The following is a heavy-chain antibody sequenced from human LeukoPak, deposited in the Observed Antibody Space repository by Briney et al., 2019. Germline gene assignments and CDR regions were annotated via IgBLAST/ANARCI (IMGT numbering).Heavy chain of an antibody. Sequence: GESLKISCKGSGYSFTSYWIGWVRQAPGKGLEWVSVISGSGGSTYYAVSVKGRFTISRDNSKNTLYLQMNSLRAEDTAVYYCAKDRQQWLVPSFDYWGQGTLVTVSS. CDR2: ISGSGGST. J-gene: IGHJ4*02. CDR3: AKDRQQWLVPSFDY. V-gene: IGHV3-23*01. CDR1: GYSFTSYW. D-gene: IGHD6-19*01.